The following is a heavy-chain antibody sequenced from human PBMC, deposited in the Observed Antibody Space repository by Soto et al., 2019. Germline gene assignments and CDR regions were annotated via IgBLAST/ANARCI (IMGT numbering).Heavy chain of an antibody. V-gene: IGHV1-2*02. CDR3: ARGGGVGVAGSAAFDM. CDR2: INPATGAA. Sequence: QLHLVQSGAVVKKPGASVTVSCSASGYPVTAYYMHWVRQAPGRGLEWMGGINPATGAAKYTQTFQGRVTMTRDTSTSTVFKELSGLTSEDTGVFYCARGGGVGVAGSAAFDMWGQGTLVTVSS. J-gene: IGHJ3*02. CDR1: GYPVTAYY. D-gene: IGHD3-3*01.